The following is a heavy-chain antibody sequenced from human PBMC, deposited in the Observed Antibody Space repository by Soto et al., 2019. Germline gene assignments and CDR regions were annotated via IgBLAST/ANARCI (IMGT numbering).Heavy chain of an antibody. CDR3: ASSPPNYDILTGYNRSWDPYYFDY. D-gene: IGHD3-9*01. V-gene: IGHV4-39*01. CDR2: IYYRGTT. J-gene: IGHJ4*02. CDR1: GGSISSDNCL. Sequence: SETLSLTCTVSGGSISSDNCLWGWIRQPPGKGLEWIGNIYYRGTTYYNPSLKSRVTISVDTSKNQFSLKLSSVTAADTAVYYCASSPPNYDILTGYNRSWDPYYFDYWGQGTLVTVS.